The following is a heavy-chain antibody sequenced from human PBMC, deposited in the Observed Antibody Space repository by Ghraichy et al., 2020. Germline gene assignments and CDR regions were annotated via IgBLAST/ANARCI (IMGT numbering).Heavy chain of an antibody. CDR3: ARDRWSSGWYGD. CDR1: GGSISSYY. D-gene: IGHD6-19*01. CDR2: IYYSGST. J-gene: IGHJ4*02. V-gene: IGHV4-59*01. Sequence: SETLSLTCTVSGGSISSYYWSWIRQPPGKGLEWIGYIYYSGSTNYNPSLKSRVTISVDTPKNQFSLKLSSVTAADTAVYYCARDRWSSGWYGDWGQGTLVTVSS.